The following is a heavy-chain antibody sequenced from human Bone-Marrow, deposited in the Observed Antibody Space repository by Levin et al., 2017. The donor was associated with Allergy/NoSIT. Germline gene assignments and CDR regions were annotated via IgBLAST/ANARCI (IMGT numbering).Heavy chain of an antibody. J-gene: IGHJ6*02. Sequence: GGSLRLSCAASGFTFSDYYMSWIRQAPGKGLEWVSYISSSGSTIYYADSVKGRFTISRDNAKNSLYLQMNSLRAEDTAVYYCASQYCSSTSCYTGYYYYGMDVWGQGTTVTVSS. D-gene: IGHD2-2*02. CDR2: ISSSGSTI. V-gene: IGHV3-11*01. CDR3: ASQYCSSTSCYTGYYYYGMDV. CDR1: GFTFSDYY.